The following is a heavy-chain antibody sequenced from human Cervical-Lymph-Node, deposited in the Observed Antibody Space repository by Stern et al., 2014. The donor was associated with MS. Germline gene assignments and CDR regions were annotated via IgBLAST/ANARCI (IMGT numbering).Heavy chain of an antibody. J-gene: IGHJ5*02. CDR1: GGTFSKFP. V-gene: IGHV1-69*01. CDR3: ALSSETSDRWYSLGYDL. D-gene: IGHD6-13*01. Sequence: VQLVESGAEVTKPGYSVKVSCKASGGTFSKFPSSWVRKAPGQGLEWMGGIFPVFGTPTYAQEFRGRVTITADVSTSTVYMELSSLRSDDTAVYYCALSSETSDRWYSLGYDLWGQGTLVTVSS. CDR2: IFPVFGTP.